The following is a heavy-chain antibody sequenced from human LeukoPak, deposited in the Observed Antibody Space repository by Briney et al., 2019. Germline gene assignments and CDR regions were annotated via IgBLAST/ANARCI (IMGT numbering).Heavy chain of an antibody. J-gene: IGHJ6*02. Sequence: SVKVSCKASGYTFTSYGISWVRQAPGQGLEWMGGIIPIFGTANYAQKFQGRVTITADESTSTAYMELSSLRSEDTAVYYCARVSQYYYDSGGLYYYYGMDVWGQGTTVTVSS. CDR3: ARVSQYYYDSGGLYYYYGMDV. D-gene: IGHD3-22*01. V-gene: IGHV1-69*13. CDR2: IIPIFGTA. CDR1: GYTFTSYG.